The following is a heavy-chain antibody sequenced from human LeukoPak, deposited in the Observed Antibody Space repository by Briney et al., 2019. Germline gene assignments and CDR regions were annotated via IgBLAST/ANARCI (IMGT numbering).Heavy chain of an antibody. V-gene: IGHV4-39*07. CDR2: IYYSGST. CDR1: GGSISSSSYY. D-gene: IGHD2-8*01. Sequence: SETLSLTCTVSGGSISSSSYYWGWIRQPPGKGLEWIGSIYYSGSTNYNPSLKSRVTISVDTSKNQFSLKLSSVTAADTAVYYCATIVQPYYFDYWGQGTLVTVSS. CDR3: ATIVQPYYFDY. J-gene: IGHJ4*02.